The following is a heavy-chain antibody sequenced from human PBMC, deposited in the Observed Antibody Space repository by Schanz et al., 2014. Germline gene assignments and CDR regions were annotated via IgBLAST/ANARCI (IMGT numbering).Heavy chain of an antibody. V-gene: IGHV1-18*01. CDR3: LVLVPAAVLKSTFDI. J-gene: IGHJ3*02. D-gene: IGHD2-2*01. CDR1: GYTFTKYA. Sequence: NVSCKASGYTFTKYALSWVRQAPGQGLEWMGYFATYDGNTMYAQKFQYRVTMTAGRSTSTAYMELRSLRTDDTAVYFILVLVPAAVLKSTFDIAGQGALXTFSS. CDR2: FATYDGNT.